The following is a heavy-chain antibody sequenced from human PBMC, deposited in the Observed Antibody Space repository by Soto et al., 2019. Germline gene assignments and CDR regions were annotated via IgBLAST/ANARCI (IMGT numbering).Heavy chain of an antibody. D-gene: IGHD3-16*01. CDR3: ARRYGGNFDY. CDR1: GGTISSRTYS. Sequence: PSVTLSLTCAVSGGTISSRTYSWSWIRQPPGKTLEWIGYNYYHGNTNYNPSLKSRVTISVDTSNNQLSLKLSSVTAADTAVYYCARRYGGNFDYWGQGTLVTVSS. V-gene: IGHV4-61*01. J-gene: IGHJ4*02. CDR2: NYYHGNT.